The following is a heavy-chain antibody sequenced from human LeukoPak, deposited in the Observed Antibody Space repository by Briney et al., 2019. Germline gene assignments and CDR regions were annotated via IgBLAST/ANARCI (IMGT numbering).Heavy chain of an antibody. CDR3: ARGRYSYGTFDY. CDR2: IYYSGNT. CDR1: GVSISSSNSY. Sequence: SETLSLTCTVSGVSISSSNSYWGWIRQPPGKGLEWIGSIYYSGNTYYNASLKSRVTISVDTSKNQFSLKLSSVTAADTAVYYCARGRYSYGTFDYWGQGTLVTVSS. D-gene: IGHD5-18*01. J-gene: IGHJ4*02. V-gene: IGHV4-39*07.